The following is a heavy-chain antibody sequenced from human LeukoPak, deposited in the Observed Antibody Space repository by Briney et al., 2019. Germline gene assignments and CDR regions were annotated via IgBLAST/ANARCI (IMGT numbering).Heavy chain of an antibody. Sequence: ASVKVSCKASGGTFISYAISWVRQAPGQGLEWMGGIIPIFGTANYAQKFQGRVTITADESTSTAYMELSSLRSEDTAVYYCARDKQLAPYGMDVWGQGTTVTVSS. CDR2: IIPIFGTA. V-gene: IGHV1-69*13. CDR3: ARDKQLAPYGMDV. D-gene: IGHD6-13*01. J-gene: IGHJ6*02. CDR1: GGTFISYA.